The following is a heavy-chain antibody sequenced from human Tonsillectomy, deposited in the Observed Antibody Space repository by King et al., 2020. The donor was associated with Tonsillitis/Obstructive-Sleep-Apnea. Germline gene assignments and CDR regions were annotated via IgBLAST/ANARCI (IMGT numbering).Heavy chain of an antibody. CDR1: GYSLTDHW. Sequence: QLVQSGAEVKKPGESLRISCKASGYSLTDHWLSWGRQMPGKGLEWIGRIDPSDSYVNYSPSFEGRVSISCDRSIRAAYLQWSSLQASDSDLYFFASHRLIPSRYQPLDIMHVRGQGTTVTLS. V-gene: IGHV5-10-1*01. CDR2: IDPSDSYV. J-gene: IGHJ6*02. D-gene: IGHD2-2*01. CDR3: ASHRLIPSRYQPLDIMHV.